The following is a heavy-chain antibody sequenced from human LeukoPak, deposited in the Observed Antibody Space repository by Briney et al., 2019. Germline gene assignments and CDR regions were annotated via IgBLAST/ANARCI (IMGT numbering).Heavy chain of an antibody. CDR2: IYTSGST. CDR1: GGSISSYY. CDR3: ARLVRGVMRYYFDY. Sequence: TSETLSLTCTVSGGSISSYYWSWIRQPPGKGLEWIGYIYTSGSTNYNPSLKSRVTISVDTSKNQFSLKLSSVTAADTAVYYCARLVRGVMRYYFDYWGQGTLVTVSS. V-gene: IGHV4-4*09. J-gene: IGHJ4*02. D-gene: IGHD3-10*01.